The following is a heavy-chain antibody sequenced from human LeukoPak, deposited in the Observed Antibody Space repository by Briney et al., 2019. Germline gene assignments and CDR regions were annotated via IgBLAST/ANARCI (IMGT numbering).Heavy chain of an antibody. CDR1: GYTFTGYY. CDR3: ARASRTAGYYDILTGFLDY. Sequence: ASVKVSCKASGYTFTGYYMHWVRQAPGQGLEWMGWINPNSGGTNNAQKFQGRVTMTRDTSISTAYMELSRLRSDDTAVYYCARASRTAGYYDILTGFLDYWAREPWSPSPQ. J-gene: IGHJ4*02. CDR2: INPNSGGT. D-gene: IGHD3-9*01. V-gene: IGHV1-2*02.